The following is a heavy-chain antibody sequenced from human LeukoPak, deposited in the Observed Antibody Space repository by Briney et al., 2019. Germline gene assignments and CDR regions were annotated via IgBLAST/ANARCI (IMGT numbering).Heavy chain of an antibody. D-gene: IGHD2-2*01. J-gene: IGHJ5*02. V-gene: IGHV4-30-4*01. CDR3: ARVGCSSTGCYDNWFDP. CDR2: IYYSGST. Sequence: SETLSLTCTVSGGSISSGDYYWSWIRQPPGKGLEWNGYIYYSGSTYYNPSLKSRVTISVDTSKNQFSLKLSSVTAADTAVYYCARVGCSSTGCYDNWFDPWGQGTLVTVSS. CDR1: GGSISSGDYY.